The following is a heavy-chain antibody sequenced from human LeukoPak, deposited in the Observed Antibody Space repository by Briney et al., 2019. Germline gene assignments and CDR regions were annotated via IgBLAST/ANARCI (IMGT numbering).Heavy chain of an antibody. Sequence: SETLSLTCTVSDGSISSYYWSWIRQPAGKGLEWIGRPYTSGSTNYNPSLKSRVTMSVDTSKNQFSLKLSSVTAADTAVYYCACSSSGWFWNYWGQGTLVTVSS. CDR1: DGSISSYY. CDR2: PYTSGST. V-gene: IGHV4-4*07. J-gene: IGHJ4*02. D-gene: IGHD6-19*01. CDR3: ACSSSGWFWNY.